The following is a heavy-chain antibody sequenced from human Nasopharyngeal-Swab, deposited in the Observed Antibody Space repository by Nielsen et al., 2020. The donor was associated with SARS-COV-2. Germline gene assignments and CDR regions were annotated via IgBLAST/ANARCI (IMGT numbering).Heavy chain of an antibody. D-gene: IGHD2-15*01. J-gene: IGHJ4*02. CDR2: IYWDDDK. CDR1: GFSLSTSGVG. Sequence: SGPTLVKPTPPLTLTCTFSGFSLSTSGVGVGWIRPPPGKALEWLALIYWDDDKRYSPSLKSRLTITKDTSKNQVVLTMTNMDPVDTATYYCAHRLAAYSGPYFDYWGQGTLVTVSS. V-gene: IGHV2-5*02. CDR3: AHRLAAYSGPYFDY.